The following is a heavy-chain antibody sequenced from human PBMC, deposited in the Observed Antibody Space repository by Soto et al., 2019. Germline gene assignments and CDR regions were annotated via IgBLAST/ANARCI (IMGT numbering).Heavy chain of an antibody. CDR1: GGSISSSSYY. V-gene: IGHV4-39*01. D-gene: IGHD4-17*01. CDR3: ARRNQDYGDSPDY. CDR2: IYYSGST. J-gene: IGHJ4*02. Sequence: QLQLQESGPGLVKPSETLSLTCTVSGGSISSSSYYWGWIRQPPGKGLEWIGSIYYSGSTYYNPSLKSRVTISVDTSKNQFSLKLSSVTAADTAVYYCARRNQDYGDSPDYWGQGTLVTVSS.